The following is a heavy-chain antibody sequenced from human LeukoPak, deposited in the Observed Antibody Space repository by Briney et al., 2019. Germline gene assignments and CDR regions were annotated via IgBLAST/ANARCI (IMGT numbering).Heavy chain of an antibody. CDR1: GFTVSSNY. Sequence: GGSLRLSCAASGFTVSSNYMSWVRQAPGKGLEWVSVIYSGGSTYYADSVKGRFTISRDNAKNSLYLQMNSLRAEDTAVYYCAELGISMIGGVWGKGTTVTISS. D-gene: IGHD3-10*02. J-gene: IGHJ6*04. V-gene: IGHV3-53*01. CDR3: AELGISMIGGV. CDR2: IYSGGST.